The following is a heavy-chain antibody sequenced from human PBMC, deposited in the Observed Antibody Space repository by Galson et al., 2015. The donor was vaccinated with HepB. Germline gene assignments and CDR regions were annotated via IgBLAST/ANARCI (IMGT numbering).Heavy chain of an antibody. V-gene: IGHV1-69*13. J-gene: IGHJ4*02. D-gene: IGHD4-17*01. CDR2: IIPIFGTA. Sequence: SVKVSCKASGGTFSSYAISWVRQAPGQGLEWMGGIIPIFGTANYAQKFQGRVTITADESTSTAYMELSSLRSEDTAVYYCARMGIYGDYDPRVDYWGQGTLVTVSS. CDR3: ARMGIYGDYDPRVDY. CDR1: GGTFSSYA.